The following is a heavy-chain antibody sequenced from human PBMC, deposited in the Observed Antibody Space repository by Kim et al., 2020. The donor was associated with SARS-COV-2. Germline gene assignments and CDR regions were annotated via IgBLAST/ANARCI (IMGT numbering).Heavy chain of an antibody. CDR2: T. J-gene: IGHJ4*02. V-gene: IGHV1-3*01. CDR3: ARGYSSGWFDF. Sequence: TRYYQKCQGRVAITRDTSASTGYMDLSRLRSEDTAVYYCARGYSSGWFDFWGQGTLVTVSS. D-gene: IGHD6-19*01.